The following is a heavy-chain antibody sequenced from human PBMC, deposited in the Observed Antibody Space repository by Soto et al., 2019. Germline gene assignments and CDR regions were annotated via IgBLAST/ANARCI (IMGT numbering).Heavy chain of an antibody. J-gene: IGHJ4*02. CDR3: AREGGSTEVGATSFDY. Sequence: ASVKVSCKASGGTFSSYAISWVRQAPGQGLEWMGGIIPIFGTANYAQKFQGRVTITADKSTSTAYMELSSLRSEDTAVYYCAREGGSTEVGATSFDYWGQGTLVTVSS. CDR2: IIPIFGTA. CDR1: GGTFSSYA. D-gene: IGHD1-26*01. V-gene: IGHV1-69*06.